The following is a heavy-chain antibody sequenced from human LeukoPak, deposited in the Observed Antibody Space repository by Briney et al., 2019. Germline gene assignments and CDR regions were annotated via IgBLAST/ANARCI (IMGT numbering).Heavy chain of an antibody. CDR3: VGGSGYSGV. J-gene: IGHJ4*02. CDR1: GYSISSGYY. Sequence: SETLSLTCVVSGYSISSGYYWGWFRQPPGKGLEWIGSIYPGGNTYYNPSLKSRVTISVDTSRNQFSLKLSSVTAADTAVYYCVGGSGYSGVWGQGTLVTVSS. CDR2: IYPGGNT. V-gene: IGHV4-38-2*01. D-gene: IGHD5-18*01.